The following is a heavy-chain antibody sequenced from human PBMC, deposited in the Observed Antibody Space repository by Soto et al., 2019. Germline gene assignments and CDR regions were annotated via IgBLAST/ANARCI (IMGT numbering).Heavy chain of an antibody. Sequence: GGSLRLSCVASGINFGNYAMSWVRQGPGKRLEWVSAISGSGGSRYYADSVKGRFTISRDNSKNTLSLQVNSLRAEDTAVYFCAKSYSSNWFRGKWFAPWGQGNLVNVS. J-gene: IGHJ5*02. CDR2: ISGSGGSR. CDR3: AKSYSSNWFRGKWFAP. D-gene: IGHD6-13*01. CDR1: GINFGNYA. V-gene: IGHV3-23*01.